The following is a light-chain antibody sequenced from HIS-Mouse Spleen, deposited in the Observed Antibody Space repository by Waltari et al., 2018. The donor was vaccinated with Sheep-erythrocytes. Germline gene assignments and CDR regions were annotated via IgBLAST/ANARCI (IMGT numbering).Light chain of an antibody. V-gene: IGKV3-11*01. CDR1: QSVSSH. CDR2: DAS. J-gene: IGKJ2*01. Sequence: EIVLTQSPATLSLSPGERATLPCRASQSVSSHLGWYQQKPGQAPRLLIYDASNRATGIPARFSGSGSGTDFTLTISSLEPEGFAVYYCQQRSNWYTFGQGTKLEIK. CDR3: QQRSNWYT.